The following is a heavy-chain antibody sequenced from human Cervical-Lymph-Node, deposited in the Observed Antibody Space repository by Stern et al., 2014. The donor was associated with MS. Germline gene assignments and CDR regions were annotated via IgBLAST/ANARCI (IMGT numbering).Heavy chain of an antibody. Sequence: QVTLRESGPTLVKPTQTLTLTCTFSGFSLSTSGVGVGWIRQPPGEALEWLALLYWDDDKRYSRSLKSRLTITKDTSKNQVVLTMTNVDPVDTATYYCAHSTSLELWAHYFDYWGQGTLVTVSS. V-gene: IGHV2-5*02. CDR3: AHSTSLELWAHYFDY. CDR1: GFSLSTSGVG. D-gene: IGHD1-7*01. J-gene: IGHJ4*02. CDR2: LYWDDDK.